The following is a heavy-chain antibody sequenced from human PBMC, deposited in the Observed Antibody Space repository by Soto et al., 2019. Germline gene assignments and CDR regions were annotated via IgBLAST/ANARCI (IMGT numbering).Heavy chain of an antibody. CDR1: GLTFSNVW. CDR2: IKSKSDGETA. V-gene: IGHV3-15*01. Sequence: EVQLVESGGGSVKPGGSLRLSCAASGLTFSNVWMTWVRQAPGKGLEWVGRIKSKSDGETADVAAPVKARFTISRDDSNNTVFLEMNSLKSEDTALYYCAITAMINRDSSTSFDYWGRGTQVTVSS. CDR3: AITAMINRDSSTSFDY. J-gene: IGHJ4*02. D-gene: IGHD5-18*01.